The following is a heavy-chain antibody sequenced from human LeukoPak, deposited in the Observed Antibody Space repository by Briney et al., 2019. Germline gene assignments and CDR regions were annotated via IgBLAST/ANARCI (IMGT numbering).Heavy chain of an antibody. CDR2: IKEDGSEK. CDR3: ARDRGVVGTFDP. V-gene: IGHV3-7*01. CDR1: GFTFGSCW. Sequence: AGGSLRLSCAASGFTFGSCWMSWVRQAPGKGLEWVANIKEDGSEKNYVDSVKGRFTISRDNAKNSLYLQMNSLRGEDTAVYYCARDRGVVGTFDPWGQGTLVTVSS. D-gene: IGHD3-10*01. J-gene: IGHJ5*02.